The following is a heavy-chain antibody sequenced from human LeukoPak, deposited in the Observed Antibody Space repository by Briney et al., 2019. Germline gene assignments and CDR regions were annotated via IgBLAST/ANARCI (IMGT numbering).Heavy chain of an antibody. V-gene: IGHV1-2*02. CDR3: ARTPVLPRFDP. CDR1: GYTFTGYY. D-gene: IGHD2-15*01. J-gene: IGHJ5*02. CDR2: INPNSGGT. Sequence: APVKVSCKASGYTFTGYYMHWVRQAPGQGLEWMGWINPNSGGTNYAQKSQGRVTMTRDTSISTAYMELSRLRSDDTAVYYCARTPVLPRFDPWGQGTLVTVSS.